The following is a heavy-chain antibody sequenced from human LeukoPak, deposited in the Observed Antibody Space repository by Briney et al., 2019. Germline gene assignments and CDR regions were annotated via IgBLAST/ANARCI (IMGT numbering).Heavy chain of an antibody. CDR1: GFTFSSYA. J-gene: IGHJ4*02. V-gene: IGHV3-23*01. D-gene: IGHD3-22*01. CDR3: ARGPSDYYFDY. CDR2: ISGSGGST. Sequence: GGSLRLSCAASGFTFSSYAMSWVRQAPGKGLEWVSAISGSGGSTYYADSVKGRFTISRDRSKNTLYLQLNSLRAEDTAVYYCARGPSDYYFDYWGQGTLVTVSS.